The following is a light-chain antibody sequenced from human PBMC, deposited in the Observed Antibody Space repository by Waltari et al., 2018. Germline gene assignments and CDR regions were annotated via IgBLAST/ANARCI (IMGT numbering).Light chain of an antibody. CDR3: QNYNSALRT. J-gene: IGKJ1*01. CDR2: GAA. CDR1: QGISNY. Sequence: DIQMTQSPSSLSASVGDRVTITCRASQGISNYLAWYQQKPGKVPKFLIYGAAALESGVPSRFSGSGSGTHFTLTISSLQPEDAATYYCQNYNSALRTFGQGTKVEIK. V-gene: IGKV1-27*01.